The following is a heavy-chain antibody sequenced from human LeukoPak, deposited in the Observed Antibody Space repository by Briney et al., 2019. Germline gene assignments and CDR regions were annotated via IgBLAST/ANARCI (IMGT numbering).Heavy chain of an antibody. J-gene: IGHJ4*02. V-gene: IGHV3-7*01. D-gene: IGHD3-10*02. Sequence: GGSLRLSCAASGFTVSSNYMSWVRQAPGKGLEWVANIKQDGSEKYYVDSVKGRFTISRDNAKNSLYLQMNSLRAEDTAVYYCARDGVTMLRLGNYFDYWGQGTLVTVSS. CDR2: IKQDGSEK. CDR3: ARDGVTMLRLGNYFDY. CDR1: GFTVSSNY.